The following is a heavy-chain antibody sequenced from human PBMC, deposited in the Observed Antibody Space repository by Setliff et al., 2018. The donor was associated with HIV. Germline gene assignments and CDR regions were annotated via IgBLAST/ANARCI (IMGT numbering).Heavy chain of an antibody. CDR3: AGDRAMRFSNSPSFNYFDV. V-gene: IGHV4-38-2*02. CDR2: IDSTGRT. D-gene: IGHD2-2*01. CDR1: GYSITNGIH. J-gene: IGHJ4*02. Sequence: PSETLSLTCLVFGYSITNGIHWGWIRKSPGKGLEWIGTIDSTGRTYYNPSHKSRLTLSVDAAKHRFSLRWTSVTAAETAVYYCAGDRAMRFSNSPSFNYFDVWGQGALVTVSS.